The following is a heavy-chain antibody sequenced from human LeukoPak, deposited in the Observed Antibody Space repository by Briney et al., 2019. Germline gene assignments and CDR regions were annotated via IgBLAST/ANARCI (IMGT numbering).Heavy chain of an antibody. CDR2: IIPIFGTA. CDR1: GGSFSSYA. Sequence: SVKVSCKASGGSFSSYAISWVRQAPGQGLEWMGGIIPIFGTANYAQKFQGRVTITADESTSTAYMELSSLRSEDTAVYYCAIKTTVTTLGAYYYYGMDVWGQGTTVTVSS. CDR3: AIKTTVTTLGAYYYYGMDV. J-gene: IGHJ6*02. V-gene: IGHV1-69*13. D-gene: IGHD4-17*01.